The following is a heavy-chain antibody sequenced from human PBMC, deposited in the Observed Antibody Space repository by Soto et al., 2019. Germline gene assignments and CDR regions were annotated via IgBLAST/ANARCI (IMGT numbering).Heavy chain of an antibody. V-gene: IGHV1-18*01. D-gene: IGHD2-15*01. Sequence: ASVKVSCKASGYTFTSYGISWVRPAPGQGLEWMGWISAYNGNTNYAQKLQGRVTMTTDTSTSTAYMELRSLRSDDTAVYYCARDSAKSYYYGMDVWGQGTTVTVSS. J-gene: IGHJ6*02. CDR3: ARDSAKSYYYGMDV. CDR1: GYTFTSYG. CDR2: ISAYNGNT.